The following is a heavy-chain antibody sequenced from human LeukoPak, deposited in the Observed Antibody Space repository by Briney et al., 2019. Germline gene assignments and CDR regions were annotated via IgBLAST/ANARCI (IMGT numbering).Heavy chain of an antibody. Sequence: ASVKVSCKASGYTFTSYGISWVRQAPGQGLEWMGWISAYNGNTNYAQKLQGRVTMTTDTSTSTAYMELRSLRSDDTAVYYCARRESYYYDSSGYYDYWGQGTLVTVSS. CDR1: GYTFTSYG. V-gene: IGHV1-18*01. D-gene: IGHD3-22*01. CDR2: ISAYNGNT. CDR3: ARRESYYYDSSGYYDY. J-gene: IGHJ4*02.